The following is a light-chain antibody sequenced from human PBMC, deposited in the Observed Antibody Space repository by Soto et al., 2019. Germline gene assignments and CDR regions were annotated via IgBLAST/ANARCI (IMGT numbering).Light chain of an antibody. CDR2: DVN. CDR3: SSYTSSSTHV. Sequence: QSALTQPASVSGSPGQSITISCTGTSSDIGSFTFVSWYQQHPGKVPTLMIFDVNRRPSGVSDRFSGSKSGNTASLTISGLQAEYEGDYYWSSYTSSSTHVFGSGTKVTVL. V-gene: IGLV2-14*03. CDR1: SSDIGSFTF. J-gene: IGLJ1*01.